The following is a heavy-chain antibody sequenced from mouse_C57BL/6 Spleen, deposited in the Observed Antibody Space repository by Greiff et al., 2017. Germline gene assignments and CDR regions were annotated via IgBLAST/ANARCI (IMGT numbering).Heavy chain of an antibody. V-gene: IGHV14-4*01. D-gene: IGHD2-4*01. Sequence: EVHLVESGAELVRPGASVKLSCTASGFNIKDDYMHWVKQRPEQGLEWIGWIDPENGDTEYASKFQGKATITADTSSNTAYLKLSSLTSEDTAVYYCTTRDYDVWCAYWGQGTLVTVSA. J-gene: IGHJ3*01. CDR3: TTRDYDVWCAY. CDR1: GFNIKDDY. CDR2: IDPENGDT.